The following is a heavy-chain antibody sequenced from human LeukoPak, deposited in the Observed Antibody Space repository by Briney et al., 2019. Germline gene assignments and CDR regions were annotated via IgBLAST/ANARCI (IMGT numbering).Heavy chain of an antibody. D-gene: IGHD6-13*01. V-gene: IGHV1-18*01. CDR1: GYTFTSYG. CDR3: ARDSSSWYDDAFDI. CDR2: ISAYNGNT. Sequence: ASVKVSCKASGYTFTSYGISWVRQAPGQGLEWIGWISAYNGNTNYAQKLQGRVTMTTDTSTSTAYMELRSLRSDDTAVYYCARDSSSWYDDAFDIWGQGTMVTVSS. J-gene: IGHJ3*02.